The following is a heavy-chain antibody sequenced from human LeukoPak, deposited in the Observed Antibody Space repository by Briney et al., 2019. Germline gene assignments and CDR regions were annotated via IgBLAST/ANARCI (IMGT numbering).Heavy chain of an antibody. D-gene: IGHD2-21*02. V-gene: IGHV4-4*07. CDR3: ASGYCGGDCYYYYYMDV. CDR2: IYTSGST. CDR1: GGSISNYY. J-gene: IGHJ6*03. Sequence: KPSETLSLTCTVSGGSISNYYWNWIRQPAGKGLEWIGRIYTSGSTNYNPSLKSRVTMSVDTSKNQFSLKLSSVTAADTAVYYCASGYCGGDCYYYYYMDVWGKGTTVTVSS.